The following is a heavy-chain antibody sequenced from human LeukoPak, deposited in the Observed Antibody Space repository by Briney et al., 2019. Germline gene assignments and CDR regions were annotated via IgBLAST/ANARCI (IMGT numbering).Heavy chain of an antibody. CDR3: ATFPIVGASSRGLGFDY. D-gene: IGHD1-26*01. CDR1: GYTFTSYG. V-gene: IGHV1-18*01. Sequence: ASVKVSCKASGYTFTSYGTSWVRQAPGQGLEWMGWISAYNGNTNYAQKLQGRVTMTTDTSTSTAYMELRSLRSDDTAVYYCATFPIVGASSRGLGFDYWGQGTLVTVSS. J-gene: IGHJ4*02. CDR2: ISAYNGNT.